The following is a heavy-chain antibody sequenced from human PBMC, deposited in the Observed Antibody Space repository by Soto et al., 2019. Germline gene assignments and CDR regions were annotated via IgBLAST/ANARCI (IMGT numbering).Heavy chain of an antibody. D-gene: IGHD1-1*01. CDR1: GYAFTTYG. CDR2: ISAQNGNT. CDR3: ARGRYGDY. J-gene: IGHJ4*02. V-gene: IGHV1-18*01. Sequence: QVHLVQSGAEVKKPGASVKVSCKGSGYAFTTYGITWVRQAPGQGLEWMGWISAQNGNTNYAQKLQGRVTVTRDTATSTAYMELRSLRSDDTAVYYCARGRYGDYWGQGALVTVSS.